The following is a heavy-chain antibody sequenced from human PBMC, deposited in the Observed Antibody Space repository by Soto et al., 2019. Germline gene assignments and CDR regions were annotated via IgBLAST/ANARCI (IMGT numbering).Heavy chain of an antibody. Sequence: QLQLQESGPGLVKPSETLSLTCSVSDDSINSDKYYWGWIRQPPGKGLEWIGSIYYRGNAYYNPSLQTRVTISQAKSKSQFSLKLTSVTAADSAVYFCARLEGLSTIPYYFDFWGPGALVTVSS. D-gene: IGHD2-21*02. V-gene: IGHV4-39*01. CDR2: IYYRGNA. CDR3: ARLEGLSTIPYYFDF. CDR1: DDSINSDKYY. J-gene: IGHJ4*02.